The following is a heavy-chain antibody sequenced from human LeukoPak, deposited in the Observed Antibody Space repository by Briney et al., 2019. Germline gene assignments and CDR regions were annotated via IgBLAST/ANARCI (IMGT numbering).Heavy chain of an antibody. J-gene: IGHJ4*02. CDR1: GFTVSSNY. CDR3: AKDSDWGMIVVVITKFDY. D-gene: IGHD3-22*01. Sequence: GGSLRLSCAASGFTVSSNYMSWVRQAPGKGLEWVSVIYSGGSTYYADSVKGRFTISRHNSKNTLYLQMNSLRAEDTAVYYCAKDSDWGMIVVVITKFDYWGQGTLVTVSS. V-gene: IGHV3-53*01. CDR2: IYSGGST.